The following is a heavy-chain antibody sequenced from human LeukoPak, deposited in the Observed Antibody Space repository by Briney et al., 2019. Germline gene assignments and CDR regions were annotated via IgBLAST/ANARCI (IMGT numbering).Heavy chain of an antibody. V-gene: IGHV3-21*01. J-gene: IGHJ6*02. D-gene: IGHD6-13*01. CDR1: GFTFSSYS. Sequence: GGSLRLSCAASGFTFSSYSMNWVRQAPGKGLEWVSSISSSRSYIYYADSMKGRFTISRDNAKNSLYLQMNSLRAEDTAVYYCARARQQLYYYYGMDVRGQGTTVTVSS. CDR2: ISSSRSYI. CDR3: ARARQQLYYYYGMDV.